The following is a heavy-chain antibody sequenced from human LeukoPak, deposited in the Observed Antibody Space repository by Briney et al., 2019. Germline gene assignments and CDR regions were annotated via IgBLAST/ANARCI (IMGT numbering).Heavy chain of an antibody. CDR1: GFTFSSYA. Sequence: VQPGGSLRLSCAASGFTFSSYAMRWVRQAPGKGLEWVSTISGGGDTYYPDSVKGRFTVSRDNSKNTLYVQMNSLRAEDTAVYYCAKGLTGHDYWGQGTLVTVSS. D-gene: IGHD7-27*01. V-gene: IGHV3-23*01. CDR3: AKGLTGHDY. CDR2: ISGGGDT. J-gene: IGHJ4*02.